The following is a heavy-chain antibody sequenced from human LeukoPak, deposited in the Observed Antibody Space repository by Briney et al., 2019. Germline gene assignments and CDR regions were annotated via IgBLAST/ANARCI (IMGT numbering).Heavy chain of an antibody. Sequence: SETLSLTCAVYGGSFSGYYWTWIRQPPGKGLEWIGYIYHSGSTNYNPSLKSRVTISVDKSKNQFSLKLSSVTAADTAVYYCAREGPAGLVGDYWGQGTLVTVSS. CDR1: GGSFSGYY. V-gene: IGHV4-34*01. CDR2: IYHSGST. CDR3: AREGPAGLVGDY. J-gene: IGHJ4*02. D-gene: IGHD2-2*01.